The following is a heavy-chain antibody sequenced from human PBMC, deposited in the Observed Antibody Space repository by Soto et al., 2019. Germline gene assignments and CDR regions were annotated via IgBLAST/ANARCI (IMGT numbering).Heavy chain of an antibody. Sequence: QVQRVQSGAEVKKPGSSVKVSCKASGGTFSSYTISWVRQAPGQGLEWMGRIIPILGIANYAQKFQGRVTITADKSTSTAYMELSSLRSEDTAVYYCARDLGSSYFEPWGQGTLVTVSS. J-gene: IGHJ4*02. CDR3: ARDLGSSYFEP. CDR1: GGTFSSYT. CDR2: IIPILGIA. V-gene: IGHV1-69*08. D-gene: IGHD3-10*01.